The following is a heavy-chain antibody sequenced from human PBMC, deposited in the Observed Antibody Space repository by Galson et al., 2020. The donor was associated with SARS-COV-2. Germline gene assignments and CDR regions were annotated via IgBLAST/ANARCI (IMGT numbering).Heavy chain of an antibody. CDR3: ARAPPATYYYYHGLDV. D-gene: IGHD3-10*01. V-gene: IGHV4-59*01. Sequence: SETLSLTCTVSGASIYNYYWSWIRQVPGKGLEWIGFSSYSWTTVYNPSLESRVTISVDTSKSQSSLKLTSVTAADTAVYYCARAPPATYYYYHGLDVWCQGTTVIVSS. CDR2: SSYSWTT. CDR1: GASIYNYY. J-gene: IGHJ6*02.